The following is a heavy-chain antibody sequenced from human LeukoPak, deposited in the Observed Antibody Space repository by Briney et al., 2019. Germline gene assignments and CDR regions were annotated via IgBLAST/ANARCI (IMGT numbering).Heavy chain of an antibody. CDR3: AKGMERWLQSSAFDI. CDR2: ISWNGGSI. CDR1: GFTFDDYA. Sequence: GGSLRLSCAASGFTFDDYAMHWVRQAPGKGLEWVSGISWNGGSIGYADSVKGRFTISRDNAKNSLYLQMNSLRAEDTASYYCAKGMERWLQSSAFDIWGQGTMVTVSS. D-gene: IGHD5-24*01. V-gene: IGHV3-9*01. J-gene: IGHJ3*02.